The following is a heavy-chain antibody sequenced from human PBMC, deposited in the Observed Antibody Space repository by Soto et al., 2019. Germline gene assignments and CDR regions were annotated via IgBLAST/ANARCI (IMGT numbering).Heavy chain of an antibody. CDR1: GFTFSSYA. CDR3: AKSLSMATSFDY. Sequence: GGSLRLSCAASGFTFSSYAMNWVRQVPGKGPEWVSHISVTGDTYYADSVKGRFTIPRDNSRNTLFLQMNSLRAEDTAVYYCAKSLSMATSFDYWGQGTPVTVSS. D-gene: IGHD2-21*01. CDR2: ISVTGDT. J-gene: IGHJ4*02. V-gene: IGHV3-23*01.